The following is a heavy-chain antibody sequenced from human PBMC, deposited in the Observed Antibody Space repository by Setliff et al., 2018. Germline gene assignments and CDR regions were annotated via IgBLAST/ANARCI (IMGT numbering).Heavy chain of an antibody. CDR2: IYYSGNN. CDR1: GGSINSSTYNSRSYY. Sequence: PSETLSLTCTVSGGSINSSTYNSRSYYWGWIRQPPGKGLEWIGRIYYSGNNYYNASLKSRLTISVDTAKNQFSLKLNSVTAADTAVYSCARAPRYFDPTGSYFDYWGQGTLVTVSS. D-gene: IGHD3-9*01. J-gene: IGHJ4*02. V-gene: IGHV4-39*07. CDR3: ARAPRYFDPTGSYFDY.